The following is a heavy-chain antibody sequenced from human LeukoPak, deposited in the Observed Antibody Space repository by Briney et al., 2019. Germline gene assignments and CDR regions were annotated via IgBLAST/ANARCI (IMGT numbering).Heavy chain of an antibody. CDR1: GYSISSGYY. D-gene: IGHD5-24*01. V-gene: IGHV4-38-2*02. Sequence: SETLSLTCAVSGYSISSGYYWGWIRQPPGKGLEWIGSICHSGSTYYNPSLKSRVTISVDTSKNQFSLKLSSVTAADTAVYYCARDRYNQVDYWGQGTLVTVSS. CDR3: ARDRYNQVDY. J-gene: IGHJ4*02. CDR2: ICHSGST.